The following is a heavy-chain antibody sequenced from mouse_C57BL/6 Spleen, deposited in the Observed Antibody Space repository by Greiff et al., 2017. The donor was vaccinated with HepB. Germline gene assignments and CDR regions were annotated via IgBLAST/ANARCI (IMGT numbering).Heavy chain of an antibody. CDR3: ARGGRYGNYVFDY. V-gene: IGHV5-4*03. D-gene: IGHD2-10*02. J-gene: IGHJ2*01. CDR2: ISDGGSYT. Sequence: EVKVEESGGGLVKPGGSLKLSCAASGFTFSSYAMSWVRQTPEKRLEWVATISDGGSYTYYPDNVKGRFTISRDNAKNNLYLQMSHLKSEDTAMYYCARGGRYGNYVFDYWGQGTTLTVSS. CDR1: GFTFSSYA.